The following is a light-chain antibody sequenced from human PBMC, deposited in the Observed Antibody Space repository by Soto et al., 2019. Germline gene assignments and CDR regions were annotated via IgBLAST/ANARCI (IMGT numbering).Light chain of an antibody. CDR1: QAIRND. V-gene: IGKV1-6*01. CDR3: LQDYNYPLT. J-gene: IGKJ4*01. CDR2: AAS. Sequence: AIQMTQSPSSLSASVGDRVTITCRASQAIRNDLGWYQEKPGKAPKLLISAASTLQSGVPSRFSGSGSGTDFTLTISSLQPEDFATYYCLQDYNYPLTVGGGTKVEIK.